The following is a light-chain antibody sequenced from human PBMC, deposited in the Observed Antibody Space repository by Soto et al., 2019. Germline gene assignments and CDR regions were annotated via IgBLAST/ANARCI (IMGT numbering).Light chain of an antibody. V-gene: IGKV3-11*01. CDR1: PSVTNY. CDR2: GAF. CDR3: QQSNIWPPVT. J-gene: IGKJ5*01. Sequence: DIVLAQSPAGMCLSAGAIANLSCRASPSVTNYLAWYQQTPGQAPRLLIYGAFNRATGIPARFSGSGSGTDFTLTIRSLEPEDFAVYYCQQSNIWPPVTVGQGPRRVIK.